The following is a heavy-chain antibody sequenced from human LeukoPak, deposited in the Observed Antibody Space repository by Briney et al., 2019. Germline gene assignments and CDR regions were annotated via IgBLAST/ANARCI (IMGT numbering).Heavy chain of an antibody. D-gene: IGHD3-10*01. V-gene: IGHV1-3*01. CDR1: GYTFTSYA. J-gene: IGHJ4*02. CDR3: ARVNVRVRGVMSPFDY. CDR2: INAGNGNT. Sequence: ASVKVSCKASGYTFTSYAMHWVRQAPGQRLEWMGWINAGNGNTKYSQKFQGRVTITRDTSASTAYMELSSLRSEDTAVYYCARVNVRVRGVMSPFDYWGQGTLVTVSS.